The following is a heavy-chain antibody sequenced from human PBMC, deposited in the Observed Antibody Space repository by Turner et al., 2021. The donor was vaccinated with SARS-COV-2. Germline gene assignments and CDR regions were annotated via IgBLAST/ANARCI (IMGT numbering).Heavy chain of an antibody. D-gene: IGHD5-12*01. V-gene: IGHV1-24*01. Sequence: QVQLVQSGAEVKKHGASVKVSCKVSGYTLTELSMHWVRQAPGKGLEWMGGFDHEDGEPIYAQKFQGRVTMTEDTSTDTAYMELSSLRSEETAVYYCATRRDGYNWGAFHIWGQGTMVTVSS. CDR1: GYTLTELS. CDR3: ATRRDGYNWGAFHI. J-gene: IGHJ3*02. CDR2: FDHEDGEP.